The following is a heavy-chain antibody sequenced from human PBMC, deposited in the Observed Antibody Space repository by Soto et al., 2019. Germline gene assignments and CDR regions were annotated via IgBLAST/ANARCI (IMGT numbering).Heavy chain of an antibody. D-gene: IGHD5-18*01. CDR1: GYTFTSYY. CDR2: INPSGSST. Sequence: GASVKVSCKASGYTFTSYYMHWVRQAPGQGLEWMGFINPSGSSTSYAQRFQGRVTMTRDTSTGTAYMELGSLRSEDTAVYYCARGGRIVDTGIGYYYYHAMDVWGQGTTVTVSS. J-gene: IGHJ6*02. CDR3: ARGGRIVDTGIGYYYYHAMDV. V-gene: IGHV1-46*01.